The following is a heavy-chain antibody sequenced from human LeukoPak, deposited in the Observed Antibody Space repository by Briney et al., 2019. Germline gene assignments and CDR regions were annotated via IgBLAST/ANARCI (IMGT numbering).Heavy chain of an antibody. CDR2: ISGSGGST. CDR1: RFTFNSYA. D-gene: IGHD2-2*01. CDR3: AKVASKYYGMDV. J-gene: IGHJ6*02. V-gene: IGHV3-23*01. Sequence: GGSLRLSCAASRFTFNSYAMSWVRRAPGKGLEWVSAISGSGGSTYYADSVKGRFTISRDNSKNTLYLQMNSLRAEDTAVYYCAKVASKYYGMDVWGQGTTVTVSS.